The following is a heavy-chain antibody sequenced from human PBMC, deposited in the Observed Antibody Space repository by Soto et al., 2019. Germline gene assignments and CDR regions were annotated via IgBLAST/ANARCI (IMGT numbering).Heavy chain of an antibody. V-gene: IGHV3-21*01. CDR3: AREGINNYNEYYFDS. Sequence: WGSLRLSCAASGFTFSSYSMSCCGHSPLKWLEWVSSISGSGNYTHYADFLRGRFTISRDNAKTSLYLQMNSLRAEDTAVYYCAREGINNYNEYYFDSWGQGTVVTASS. CDR1: GFTFSSYS. D-gene: IGHD4-4*01. J-gene: IGHJ4*02. CDR2: ISGSGNYT.